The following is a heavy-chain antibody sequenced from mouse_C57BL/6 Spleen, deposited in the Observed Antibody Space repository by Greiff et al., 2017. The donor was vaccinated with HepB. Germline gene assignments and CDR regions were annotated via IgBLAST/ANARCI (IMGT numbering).Heavy chain of an antibody. V-gene: IGHV1-53*01. J-gene: IGHJ4*01. CDR2: INPSNGGT. Sequence: QVQLKQPGTELVKPGASVKLSCKASGYTFTSYWMHWVKQRPGQGLEWIGNINPSNGGTNYNEKFKSKATLTVDKSSSTAYMQLSSLTSEDSAVYDCARGGVTTAGDYWGQGTSVTVSS. CDR1: GYTFTSYW. CDR3: ARGGVTTAGDY. D-gene: IGHD2-2*01.